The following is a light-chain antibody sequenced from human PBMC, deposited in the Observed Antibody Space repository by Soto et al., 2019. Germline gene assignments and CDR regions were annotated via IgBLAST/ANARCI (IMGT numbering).Light chain of an antibody. J-gene: IGKJ2*01. CDR1: QSISTN. CDR2: GAS. Sequence: EIVMTQSPPTLPVSPGERVTLSCTASQSISTNLAWYQHKPGQAPRLLIYGASTRPTGIPARFSGSGSGTEFTLTISSLQSEDFAVYYCQQYNKWPPFTFGQGTKVDIK. V-gene: IGKV3-15*01. CDR3: QQYNKWPPFT.